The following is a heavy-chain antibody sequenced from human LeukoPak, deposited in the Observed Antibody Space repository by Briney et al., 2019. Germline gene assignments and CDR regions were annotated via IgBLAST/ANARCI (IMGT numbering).Heavy chain of an antibody. V-gene: IGHV4-31*03. J-gene: IGHJ5*02. CDR1: GGSISSGGYY. CDR3: ARDSVAVAGNPVGP. D-gene: IGHD6-13*01. Sequence: SETLSLTCTVSGGSISSGGYYWSWIRQHPEKGLEWIGYIYNSGNTYYNPSLKSRVTIPVDTSKNQFSLKLTSVTAADTAVYYCARDSVAVAGNPVGPWGQGTLVTVSS. CDR2: IYNSGNT.